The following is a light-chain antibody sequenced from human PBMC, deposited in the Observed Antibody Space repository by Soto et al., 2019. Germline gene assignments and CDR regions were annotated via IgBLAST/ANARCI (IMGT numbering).Light chain of an antibody. CDR2: VAS. V-gene: IGKV3-20*01. CDR1: QSVRSSY. Sequence: EIVLTQSPGTLSSSPGESATLSCRASQSVRSSYVAWYQQKPGQAPRLLIYVASSRATGLPDRFSGSGSGTDFTLTISRLEPEDFAVYYCHQYGSAPLTFGGGTKVELK. CDR3: HQYGSAPLT. J-gene: IGKJ4*01.